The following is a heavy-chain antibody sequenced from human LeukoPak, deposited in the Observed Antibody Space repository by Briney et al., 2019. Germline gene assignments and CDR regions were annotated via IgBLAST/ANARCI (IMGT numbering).Heavy chain of an antibody. Sequence: SETLSLTCTVSGGSISSYYWSWIRQPPGKGLQWIGYIYYSGSTNYNPSLKSRVTISEDTSKNQFSLKLSSVTAADTAVYYCARPYCSSTGCYGNWFDPWGQGTLVTVSS. CDR3: ARPYCSSTGCYGNWFDP. J-gene: IGHJ5*02. V-gene: IGHV4-59*08. D-gene: IGHD2-2*01. CDR1: GGSISSYY. CDR2: IYYSGST.